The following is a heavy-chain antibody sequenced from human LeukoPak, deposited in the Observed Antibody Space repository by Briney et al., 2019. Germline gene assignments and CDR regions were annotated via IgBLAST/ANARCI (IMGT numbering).Heavy chain of an antibody. CDR3: ARGPSGAAAGYLSGAFLNY. D-gene: IGHD2-15*01. V-gene: IGHV1-2*02. CDR1: GYTFTGYY. J-gene: IGHJ4*02. Sequence: ASVKVSCKASGYTFTGYYLHWVRQAPGQGLEWMGWINPNSGGTNYAQKLQGRVTMTRDTSITTAYLELSRLKSDDTAVYYRARGPSGAAAGYLSGAFLNYWGQGTLVTVSS. CDR2: INPNSGGT.